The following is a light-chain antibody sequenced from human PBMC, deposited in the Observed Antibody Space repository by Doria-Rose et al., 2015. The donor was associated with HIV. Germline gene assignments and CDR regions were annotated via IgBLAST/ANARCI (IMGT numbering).Light chain of an antibody. CDR1: QSLLYTSKNY. CDR2: WAS. J-gene: IGKJ3*01. V-gene: IGKV4-1*01. CDR3: QQYYDTPS. Sequence: TQSPESLGMSLGERATLNCKSNQSLLYTSKNYLAWYQQKPGQPPKLLIYWASTQQSGVPARFSGSGSGTDFTLTISSLEAEGVAVYYCQQYYDTPSFGPGTTVDIK.